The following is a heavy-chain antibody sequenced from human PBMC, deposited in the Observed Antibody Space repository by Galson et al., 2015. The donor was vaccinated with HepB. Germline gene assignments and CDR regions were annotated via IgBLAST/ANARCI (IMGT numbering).Heavy chain of an antibody. D-gene: IGHD3-22*01. V-gene: IGHV3-23*01. Sequence: SLRLSCAASGFTFSSYAMSWVRQAPGKGLEWVSAISGSGGSTYYADSVKGRFTISRDNAKNSLYLQMNSLRAEDTAVYYCARDVYYYDSSGYYEGWFDPWGQGTLVTVSS. CDR3: ARDVYYYDSSGYYEGWFDP. CDR2: ISGSGGST. J-gene: IGHJ5*02. CDR1: GFTFSSYA.